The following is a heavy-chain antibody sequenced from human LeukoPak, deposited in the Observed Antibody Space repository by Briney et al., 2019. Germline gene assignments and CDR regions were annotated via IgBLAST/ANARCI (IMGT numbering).Heavy chain of an antibody. CDR2: ISAYNGNT. CDR3: ARDFGDPLQYYFDY. Sequence: ASVKVSCKASGYTFTSYGISWVRQAPGQGLEWMGWISAYNGNTNYAQKLQGRVTMTTDTSTSTAYMELRSLRSDDTAVYYCARDFGDPLQYYFDYWGQGTLVTVSS. V-gene: IGHV1-18*01. J-gene: IGHJ4*02. CDR1: GYTFTSYG. D-gene: IGHD3-16*01.